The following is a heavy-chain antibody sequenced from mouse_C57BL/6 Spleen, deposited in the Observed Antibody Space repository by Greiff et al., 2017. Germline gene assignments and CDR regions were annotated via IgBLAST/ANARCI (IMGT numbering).Heavy chain of an antibody. J-gene: IGHJ4*01. CDR3: ARHPYYGSSYYAMDY. V-gene: IGHV5-6*01. D-gene: IGHD1-1*01. CDR1: GFTFSSYG. CDR2: ISSGGSYT. Sequence: EVTLVESGGDLVKPGGSLKLSCAASGFTFSSYGMSWVRQTPDKRLEWVATISSGGSYTDYPDSVKGRFTISRDNAKNTLYLQMSSLKSEDTAMYYCARHPYYGSSYYAMDYWGQGTSVTVSS.